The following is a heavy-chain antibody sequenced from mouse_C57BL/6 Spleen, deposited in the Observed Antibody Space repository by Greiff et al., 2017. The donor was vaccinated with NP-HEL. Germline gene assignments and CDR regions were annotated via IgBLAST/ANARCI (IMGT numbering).Heavy chain of an antibody. CDR1: GFNIKDYY. CDR3: AGYYESAMDY. Sequence: VQLQQSGAELVKPGASVKLSCTASGFNIKDYYMHWVKQRTEQGLEWIGRIDPEDGETKYAPKFQGKATITADKSSSTAYMELRSLTSEDSAVYFCAGYYESAMDYWGQGTSVTVSS. CDR2: IDPEDGET. D-gene: IGHD2-4*01. J-gene: IGHJ4*01. V-gene: IGHV14-2*01.